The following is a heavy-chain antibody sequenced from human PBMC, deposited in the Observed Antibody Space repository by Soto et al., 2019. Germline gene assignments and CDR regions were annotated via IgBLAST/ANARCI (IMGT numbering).Heavy chain of an antibody. D-gene: IGHD3-22*01. CDR3: AKGYYPFDY. CDR2: ITESGGST. J-gene: IGHJ4*02. Sequence: GESLKISCAASGFTFSNYAMTWVRQAPGKGLEWVSGITESGGSTYYADSVKGRFTISRDNSKNTLYLQMNSLRADDTAVYYCAKGYYPFDYWGQGTLVTVSS. V-gene: IGHV3-23*01. CDR1: GFTFSNYA.